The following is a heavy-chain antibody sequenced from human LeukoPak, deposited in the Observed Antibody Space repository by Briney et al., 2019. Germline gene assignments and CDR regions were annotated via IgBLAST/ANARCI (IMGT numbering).Heavy chain of an antibody. J-gene: IGHJ4*02. CDR3: ARGGLYPDSSSVGY. CDR2: IIPVLGIA. V-gene: IGHV1-69*04. CDR1: GGTFSSYA. Sequence: SVKVSCKASGGTFSSYAISWVRQAPGQGLEWMGRIIPVLGIANYAQKFQGRVTITADKSTSTAYMELSSLRSEDTAVYYCARGGLYPDSSSVGYWGQGTLVTVSS. D-gene: IGHD6-6*01.